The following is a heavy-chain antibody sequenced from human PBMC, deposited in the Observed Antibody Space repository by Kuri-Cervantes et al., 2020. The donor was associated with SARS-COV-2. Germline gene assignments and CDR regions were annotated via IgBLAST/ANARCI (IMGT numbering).Heavy chain of an antibody. D-gene: IGHD1-1*01. CDR3: VRDGDHWNFDY. CDR1: GFTFSSYA. Sequence: GESLKISCAASGFTFSSYAMSWVRQAPGKGLEWVSAISGSGGSTYYADSVKGRFTLSRDNAKNMLFLQMNGLRAEDTAVYYCVRDGDHWNFDYWGQGTLVTVSS. J-gene: IGHJ4*02. V-gene: IGHV3-23*01. CDR2: ISGSGGST.